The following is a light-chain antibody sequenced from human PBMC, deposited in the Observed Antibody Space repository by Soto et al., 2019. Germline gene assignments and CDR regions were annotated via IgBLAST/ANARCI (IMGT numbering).Light chain of an antibody. Sequence: EIVLTQSPATLSLSPGERATLSCRASQSVSSYLIWYQQKPGQAPRLLIYDASNRAAGIPARFSGGGSGTDFTLTISSLEPEDFAVYYCQQRSSWPLTFGGGTKVDNK. CDR2: DAS. CDR3: QQRSSWPLT. J-gene: IGKJ4*01. V-gene: IGKV3-11*01. CDR1: QSVSSY.